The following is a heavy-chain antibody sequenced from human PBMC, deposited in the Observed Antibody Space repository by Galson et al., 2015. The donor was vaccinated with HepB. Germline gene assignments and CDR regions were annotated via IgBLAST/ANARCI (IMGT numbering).Heavy chain of an antibody. CDR3: TRGWVGATRFAY. CDR2: IHSGGDT. J-gene: IGHJ4*02. D-gene: IGHD1-26*01. Sequence: SLRLSCAASGFTVSSSYMNWVRQAPGKGLEWVSVIHSGGDTYYADSVKGRFTITRDNSKNTAYLQMTGLRVEDTAVYYCTRGWVGATRFAYWGQGTLVSVSS. CDR1: GFTVSSSY. V-gene: IGHV3-53*01.